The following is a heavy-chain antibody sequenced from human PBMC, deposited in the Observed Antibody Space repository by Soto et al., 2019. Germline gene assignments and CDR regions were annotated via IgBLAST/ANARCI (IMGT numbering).Heavy chain of an antibody. D-gene: IGHD3-10*01. V-gene: IGHV4-4*02. Sequence: WRFLHQLPGTGLEWIGEIKHTGDANANPALRSRVSMSVDRTKNQFFLNLRSVSAADTAVYYCAKDHGTYGPNWIDSWGQGTLVTVSS. J-gene: IGHJ5*01. CDR2: IKHTGDA. CDR3: AKDHGTYGPNWIDS.